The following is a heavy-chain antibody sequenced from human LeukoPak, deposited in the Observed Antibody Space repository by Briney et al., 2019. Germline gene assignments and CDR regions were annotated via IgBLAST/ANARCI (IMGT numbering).Heavy chain of an antibody. J-gene: IGHJ4*02. Sequence: PSETLSLTCTVSGGSISSGSYYWSWIRQPAGKGLEWIGRIYTSGSTNYNPSLKSRITISVDTSKNQFSLKLSSVTAADTAVYYCARVGYCSGGSCEIWGQGTLVTVSS. CDR1: GGSISSGSYY. CDR2: IYTSGST. CDR3: ARVGYCSGGSCEI. D-gene: IGHD2-15*01. V-gene: IGHV4-61*02.